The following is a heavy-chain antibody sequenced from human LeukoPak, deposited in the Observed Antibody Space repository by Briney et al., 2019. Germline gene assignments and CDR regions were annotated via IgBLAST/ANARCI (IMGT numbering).Heavy chain of an antibody. J-gene: IGHJ4*02. Sequence: SQTLSLXCTVSGGSISSGSYYWTWIRQPAGKGLEWIGRIYTSGSTNYNPSLNSRVTISVDTSKNQVSLKLTSVTAADTAVYYCARDTYHYDISGYYRLDYWGQGTLVTVSS. CDR1: GGSISSGSYY. CDR2: IYTSGST. CDR3: ARDTYHYDISGYYRLDY. D-gene: IGHD3-22*01. V-gene: IGHV4-61*02.